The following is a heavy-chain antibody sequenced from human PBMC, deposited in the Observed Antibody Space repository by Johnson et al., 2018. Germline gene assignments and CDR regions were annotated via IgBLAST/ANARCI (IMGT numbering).Heavy chain of an antibody. V-gene: IGHV3-13*01. Sequence: EVQLVESGGGLVQPGGSLRLSCAASGFTFSKYDMHWVRRVTGKGLEWVSAIGTAADTFYSGSVKGRFTVSRENAKNSLYLQMNSLRVGDTAVYYCTRLSDCSSGSCTRLYAMDVWGQGTTVTVSS. CDR3: TRLSDCSSGSCTRLYAMDV. CDR2: IGTAADT. J-gene: IGHJ6*02. D-gene: IGHD2-15*01. CDR1: GFTFSKYD.